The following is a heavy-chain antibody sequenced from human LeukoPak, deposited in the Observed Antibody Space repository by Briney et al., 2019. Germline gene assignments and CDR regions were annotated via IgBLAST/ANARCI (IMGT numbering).Heavy chain of an antibody. CDR3: ARVITARHFDY. V-gene: IGHV3-66*01. Sequence: GGSLRLSCAASGSTVSSNYMSWVRQAPGKGLEWVSFIYSDGSTYYADSVKGRFTISRDNSKNTMFLQMNSLRAEDTAVYYCARVITARHFDYWGQGTLVTVSS. CDR1: GSTVSSNY. D-gene: IGHD6-6*01. J-gene: IGHJ4*02. CDR2: IYSDGST.